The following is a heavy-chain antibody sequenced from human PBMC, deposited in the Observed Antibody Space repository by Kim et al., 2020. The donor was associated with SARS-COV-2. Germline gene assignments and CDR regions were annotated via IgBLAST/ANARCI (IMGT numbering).Heavy chain of an antibody. CDR2: VWFDESNA. Sequence: GGSLRLSCTTSGFTFNNFGMHWVRQAPGKGLEWVAAVWFDESNAFYEDSVKGRFTISRDNSKNILYLHMNSMRAEDTAVYYCAKAGSVGTYYYYGLDVWGQGTTVTVFS. D-gene: IGHD7-27*01. V-gene: IGHV3-33*06. CDR3: AKAGSVGTYYYYGLDV. J-gene: IGHJ6*02. CDR1: GFTFNNFG.